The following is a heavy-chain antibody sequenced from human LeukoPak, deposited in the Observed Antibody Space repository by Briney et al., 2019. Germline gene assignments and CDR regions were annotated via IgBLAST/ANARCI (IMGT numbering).Heavy chain of an antibody. Sequence: GASVKISCKVSGYTFTDYYMHWVQQAPGKGLEWMGLVDPEDGETIYAEKFQGRVTITADTSTDTAHMELSSLRSEDTAVYYCATDPSPGGQQLVQIWGQGTLVTVSS. CDR2: VDPEDGET. J-gene: IGHJ4*02. CDR3: ATDPSPGGQQLVQI. CDR1: GYTFTDYY. D-gene: IGHD6-13*01. V-gene: IGHV1-69-2*01.